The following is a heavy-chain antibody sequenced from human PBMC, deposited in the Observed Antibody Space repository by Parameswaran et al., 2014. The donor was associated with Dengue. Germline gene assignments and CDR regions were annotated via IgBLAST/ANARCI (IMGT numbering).Heavy chain of an antibody. Sequence: QPPGKGLEWVAVISYDGSNKYYADSVKGRFTISRDNSKNTLYLQMNSLRAEDTAVYYCARDARKYSSGYYGAFDIWGQGTMVTVSS. CDR3: ARDARKYSSGYYGAFDI. J-gene: IGHJ3*02. CDR2: ISYDGSNK. V-gene: IGHV3-30-3*01. D-gene: IGHD3-22*01.